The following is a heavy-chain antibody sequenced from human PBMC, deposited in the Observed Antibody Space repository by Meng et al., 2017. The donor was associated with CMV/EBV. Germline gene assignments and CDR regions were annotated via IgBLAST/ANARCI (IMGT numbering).Heavy chain of an antibody. CDR2: IYYSGST. J-gene: IGHJ6*02. V-gene: IGHV4-39*01. CDR3: ARHIVGAYNYYYGMDV. D-gene: IGHD1-26*01. Sequence: SETLSLTCTVSGGSISSSSYYWGWIRQPPGKGLEWIGSIYYSGSTYYNPSLKSRVTISVDTSKNQFSLKLSSVTAADTAVYYCARHIVGAYNYYYGMDVWGQGTTVTVSS. CDR1: GGSISSSSYY.